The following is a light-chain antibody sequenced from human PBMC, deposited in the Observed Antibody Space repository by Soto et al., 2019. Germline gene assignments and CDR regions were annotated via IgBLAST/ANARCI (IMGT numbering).Light chain of an antibody. CDR2: SNN. CDR3: AAWDDSLNGL. V-gene: IGLV1-44*01. Sequence: QSVLTQPPSASGTPGQRVTISCSGSSSNIGSNTVNWYQQLPGTAPKLLIYSNNHRPSGVPDRFSGSKSATSASLAISGRQSEEEADYYCAAWDDSLNGLFGGGTKLTVL. CDR1: SSNIGSNT. J-gene: IGLJ2*01.